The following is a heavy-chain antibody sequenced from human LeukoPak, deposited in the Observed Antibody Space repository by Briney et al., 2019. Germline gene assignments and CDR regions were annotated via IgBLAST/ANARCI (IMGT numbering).Heavy chain of an antibody. CDR3: ARRAPGFSSGWLDY. CDR2: ISWDGGST. Sequence: GGSLRLSCAASGFNFDDYTMHWVRQAPGKGLEWVSLISWDGGSTYYADSVKGRFTVSRDNSKNTLYLQMGGLRAEDMAVYYCARRAPGFSSGWLDYWGQGTLVTVSS. CDR1: GFNFDDYT. V-gene: IGHV3-43*01. D-gene: IGHD6-19*01. J-gene: IGHJ4*02.